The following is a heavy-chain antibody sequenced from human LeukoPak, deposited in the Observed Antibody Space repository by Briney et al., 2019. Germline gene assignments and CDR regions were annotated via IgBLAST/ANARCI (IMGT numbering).Heavy chain of an antibody. J-gene: IGHJ4*02. CDR3: ARGGGYYDSSGYYRIDY. CDR2: IIPIFGTA. CDR1: GGTFSSYA. Sequence: GASVKVSCKASGGTFSSYAISWVRQAPGQGLEWMGGIIPIFGTANYAQKLQGRVTMTTDTSTSTAYMELRSLRSDDTAVYYCARGGGYYDSSGYYRIDYWGQGTLVTVSS. V-gene: IGHV1-69*05. D-gene: IGHD3-22*01.